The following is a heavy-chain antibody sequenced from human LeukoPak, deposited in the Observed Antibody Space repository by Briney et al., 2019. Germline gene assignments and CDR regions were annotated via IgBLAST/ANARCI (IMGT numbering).Heavy chain of an antibody. CDR1: GYTFTGYY. CDR3: ARKYYDSSGYYLLD. J-gene: IGHJ4*02. V-gene: IGHV1-2*02. D-gene: IGHD3-22*01. CDR2: FNPNSGDT. Sequence: ASVKVSCKASGYTFTGYYVHWVRQAPGQGLEWMGWFNPNSGDTNYAKKFQGRVTMTRDTSISTAYMELSRLRSDDTAVYYCARKYYDSSGYYLLDWGQGTLVTVSS.